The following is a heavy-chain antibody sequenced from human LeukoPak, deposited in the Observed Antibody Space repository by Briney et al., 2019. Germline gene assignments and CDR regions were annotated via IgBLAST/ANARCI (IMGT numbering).Heavy chain of an antibody. Sequence: GGSLRLSCAASGFTFSNYGIHWVRQAPGKGLEWVAVIWYDGSNKHYADSVKGRFTISRDNSKNTLYLQMNSLRVEDTAVYYCARDSSNAADYWGQGSVVAVSS. J-gene: IGHJ4*02. CDR2: IWYDGSNK. D-gene: IGHD6-13*01. V-gene: IGHV3-33*01. CDR1: GFTFSNYG. CDR3: ARDSSNAADY.